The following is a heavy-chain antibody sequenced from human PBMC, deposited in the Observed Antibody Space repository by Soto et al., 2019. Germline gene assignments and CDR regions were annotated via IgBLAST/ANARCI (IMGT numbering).Heavy chain of an antibody. CDR3: ARLQQWRDPDGFDL. CDR2: ISAYNGNT. J-gene: IGHJ4*02. D-gene: IGHD6-19*01. Sequence: ASVKVSCKASGYTFTSYGISWVRQAPGQGLEWMGWISAYNGNTNYAQKLQGRVTMTTDTSTSTAYMELRSLRSDDTAVYYCARLQQWRDPDGFDLWGQGILVTVSS. CDR1: GYTFTSYG. V-gene: IGHV1-18*01.